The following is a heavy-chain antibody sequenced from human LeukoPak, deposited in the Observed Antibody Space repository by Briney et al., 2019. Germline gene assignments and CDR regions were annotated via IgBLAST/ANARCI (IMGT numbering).Heavy chain of an antibody. CDR1: GFTFTSSA. Sequence: SVKVSCKASGFTFTSSAMQWVRQARGQRLEWIGWIVVGSGNTNYAQKFQERATITRDMSTSTAYMELSSLRSEDTAVYYCAAATPSKEPIAAAGTGDYWGQGTLVTVSP. CDR3: AAATPSKEPIAAAGTGDY. D-gene: IGHD6-13*01. J-gene: IGHJ4*02. V-gene: IGHV1-58*02. CDR2: IVVGSGNT.